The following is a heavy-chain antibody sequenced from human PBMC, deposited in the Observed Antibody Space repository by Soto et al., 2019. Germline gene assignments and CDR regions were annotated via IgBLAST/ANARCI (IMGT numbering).Heavy chain of an antibody. CDR1: GFTFDDYA. Sequence: GGSLRLSCAASGFTFDDYAMHCVRQAPGKGLEWVSGISWNSGSIGYADSVKGRFTISRDNAKNSLYLKMNSLRAEDTDLYYCAKTGYSSSWYGEGAFDIWGQGTMVTVSS. D-gene: IGHD6-13*01. CDR3: AKTGYSSSWYGEGAFDI. V-gene: IGHV3-9*01. CDR2: ISWNSGSI. J-gene: IGHJ3*02.